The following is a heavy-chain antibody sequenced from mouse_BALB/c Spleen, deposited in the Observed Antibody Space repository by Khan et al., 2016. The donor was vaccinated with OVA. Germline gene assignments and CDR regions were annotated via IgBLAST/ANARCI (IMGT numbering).Heavy chain of an antibody. Sequence: VQLKQSGAELVKPGASVKLSCTASDFNIKDTYMHWVKQRPEQGLEWIGRIDPANGNIKYDPKFQGKATITADTSSNTAYLQLSSLTSEDTSVYSFARRVYDSWFSYSGQWTLVTVSA. D-gene: IGHD2-4*01. J-gene: IGHJ3*01. CDR1: DFNIKDTY. CDR3: ARRVYDSWFSY. V-gene: IGHV14-3*02. CDR2: IDPANGNI.